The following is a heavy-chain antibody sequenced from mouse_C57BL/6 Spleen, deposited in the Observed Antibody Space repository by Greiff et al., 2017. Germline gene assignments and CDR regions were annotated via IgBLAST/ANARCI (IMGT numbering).Heavy chain of an antibody. CDR3: APITTGDG. V-gene: IGHV1-64*01. CDR1: GYTFTSYW. J-gene: IGHJ2*01. D-gene: IGHD1-1*01. CDR2: IHPNSGST. Sequence: VQLQQPGAELVKPGASVKLSCKASGYTFTSYWMHWVKQRPGQGLEWIGRIHPNSGSTNYNAKFKSKATLTVDKSSSTAYMQLSSLTSEDSAVYYCAPITTGDGWGQGPTLTVST.